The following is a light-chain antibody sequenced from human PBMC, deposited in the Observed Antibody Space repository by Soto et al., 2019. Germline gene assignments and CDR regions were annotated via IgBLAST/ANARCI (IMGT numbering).Light chain of an antibody. CDR3: SSYTRSSTHWV. V-gene: IGLV2-14*01. Sequence: QSALTQPASVSGSPGQSITISCTGTSSDVGGYNYVSWYQQHPGKAPKLMIYEVTNRPSGVSNRFSGSKSGNTASLTIFGLQAEDEADYYCSSYTRSSTHWVFGGGTKLTVL. CDR2: EVT. CDR1: SSDVGGYNY. J-gene: IGLJ3*02.